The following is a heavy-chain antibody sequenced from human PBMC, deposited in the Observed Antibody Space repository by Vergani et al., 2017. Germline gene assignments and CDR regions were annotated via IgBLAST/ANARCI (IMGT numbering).Heavy chain of an antibody. CDR3: ARGYYDILTGYYSPPDAFDI. V-gene: IGHV5-51*01. D-gene: IGHD3-9*01. CDR1: GYSFTSYW. J-gene: IGHJ3*02. CDR2: IYPGDSDT. Sequence: EVQLVQSGAEVKKPGESLKISCKGSGYSFTSYWIGWVRQMPGKGLEWTGIIYPGDSDTRYSPSFQGQVTISADKSISTAYLQWSSLKASDTAMYYCARGYYDILTGYYSPPDAFDIWGQGTMVTVSS.